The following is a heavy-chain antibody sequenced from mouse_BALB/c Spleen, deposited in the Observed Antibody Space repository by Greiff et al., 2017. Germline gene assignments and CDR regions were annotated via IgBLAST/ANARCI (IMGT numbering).Heavy chain of an antibody. D-gene: IGHD2-3*01. V-gene: IGHV5-4*02. Sequence: EVTLVESGGGLVKPGGSLKLSCAASGFTFSDYYMYWVRQTPEKRLEWVATISDGGSYTYYPDSVKGRFTISRDNAKNNLYLQMSSLKSEDTAMYYCARDRGYSPFAYWGQGTLVTVSA. J-gene: IGHJ3*01. CDR1: GFTFSDYY. CDR2: ISDGGSYT. CDR3: ARDRGYSPFAY.